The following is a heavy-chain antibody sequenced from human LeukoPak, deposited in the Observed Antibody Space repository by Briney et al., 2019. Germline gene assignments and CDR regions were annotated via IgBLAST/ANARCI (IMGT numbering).Heavy chain of an antibody. CDR1: GGSISSYY. CDR2: IYYSGST. CDR3: ARAGYIRMNWFDP. Sequence: SETLSLTGTVSGGSISSYYWSWIRQPPGKGLEWIGYIYYSGSTNYNPSLKSRVTISVDTSKNQFSLKLSSVTAADTAVYYCARAGYIRMNWFDPWGQGTLVTVSS. D-gene: IGHD6-13*01. J-gene: IGHJ5*02. V-gene: IGHV4-59*01.